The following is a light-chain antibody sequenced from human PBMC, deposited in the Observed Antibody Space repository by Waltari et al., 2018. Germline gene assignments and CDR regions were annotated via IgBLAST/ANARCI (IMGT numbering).Light chain of an antibody. Sequence: QSALTQPASVSGSPGQSITISCTGTGSDVDSFYFVSWHQQPPGNAPQLILYDVTRRPSVISGCFSSSYSDTASLLTFSRHQPEEDGDYCCSSQAVSGVVLFGGGTQVTVL. CDR2: DVT. J-gene: IGLJ3*02. CDR3: SSQAVSGVVL. CDR1: GSDVDSFYF. V-gene: IGLV2-23*02.